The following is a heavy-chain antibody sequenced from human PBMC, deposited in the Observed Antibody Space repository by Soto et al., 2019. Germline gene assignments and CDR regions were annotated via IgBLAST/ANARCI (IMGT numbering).Heavy chain of an antibody. Sequence: QVQLVESGGVVGQPGRSLRLSCAASGFTFSSYGMHWVRQAPGKGLELVAVIGYDGSNKYYADSVKGRFTISRDNSRNPLSVHMTSLSAEDTAVYYCARIGGPDRDYYYYYGSGVWGQGHTVVVSS. D-gene: IGHD2-15*01. CDR1: GFTFSSYG. CDR2: IGYDGSNK. J-gene: IGHJ6*02. CDR3: ARIGGPDRDYYYYYGSGV. V-gene: IGHV3-33*01.